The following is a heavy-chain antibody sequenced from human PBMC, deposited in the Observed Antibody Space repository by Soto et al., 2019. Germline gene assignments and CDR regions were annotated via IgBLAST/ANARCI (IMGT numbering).Heavy chain of an antibody. CDR3: AREPNYFDY. V-gene: IGHV1-18*01. CDR1: GYTFTRSG. Sequence: GASVKVSCKASGYTFTRSGISWVRQAPGQGLEWMGWISTYNGDTKYAQKLQGRVTMTTDTSTSTAYMELRSLRSDDTAVYYCAREPNYFDYWGQGTLVTVSS. CDR2: ISTYNGDT. J-gene: IGHJ4*02.